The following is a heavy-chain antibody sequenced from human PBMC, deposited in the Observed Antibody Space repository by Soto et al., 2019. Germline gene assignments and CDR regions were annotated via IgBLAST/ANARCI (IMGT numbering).Heavy chain of an antibody. CDR1: GGSISSYY. CDR2: IYYSGST. D-gene: IGHD3-22*01. CDR3: ARDSYYYDSSGYATSGFDY. V-gene: IGHV4-59*01. Sequence: SETLSLTCTVSGGSISSYYWSWIRQPPGKGLEWIGYIYYSGSTNYNPSLKSRVTISVDTSKNQFSLKLSSVTAADTAVYYCARDSYYYDSSGYATSGFDYWGQGTLVTVSS. J-gene: IGHJ4*02.